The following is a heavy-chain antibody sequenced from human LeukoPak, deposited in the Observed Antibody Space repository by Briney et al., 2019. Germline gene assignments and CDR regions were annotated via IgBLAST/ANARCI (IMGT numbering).Heavy chain of an antibody. V-gene: IGHV3-66*01. Sequence: PGGSLRLSCAASGFTVSSNYMSWVRQAPGKGLEWVSVIYSGGSTYYADSVKGRFTISRDNSKNTLYLQMNSLRAEDTAVYYCAREGMVTLDAFDIWGQGTMVTVSS. CDR1: GFTVSSNY. CDR3: AREGMVTLDAFDI. D-gene: IGHD2-8*01. J-gene: IGHJ3*02. CDR2: IYSGGST.